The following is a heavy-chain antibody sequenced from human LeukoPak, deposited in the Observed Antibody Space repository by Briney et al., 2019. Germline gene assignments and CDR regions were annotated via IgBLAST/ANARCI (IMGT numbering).Heavy chain of an antibody. Sequence: PSQTLSLTCAVSGGSISSGGSSWSWIRQPPGKGLEWIGYMYHTGRTYYNPSLKSRVTISVDRSKNQFSLNLTSVTAADTAVYYCARERDYGYFDYWGQGTLVTVSS. CDR1: GGSISSGGSS. V-gene: IGHV4-30-2*01. CDR2: MYHTGRT. J-gene: IGHJ4*02. D-gene: IGHD4-17*01. CDR3: ARERDYGYFDY.